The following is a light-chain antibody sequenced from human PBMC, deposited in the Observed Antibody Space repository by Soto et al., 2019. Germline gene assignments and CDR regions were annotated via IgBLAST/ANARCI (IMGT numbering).Light chain of an antibody. CDR3: QQYNEWTPVYT. Sequence: EVVMTQSPATLSVSPGERATLSCRASQSIGNDLAWYQQKPGQAPRLLIYGASSRATDIPARFSGSGSGTEFSLTISRLQSEDFAVYYCQQYNEWTPVYTFGPGTKLEIK. V-gene: IGKV3-15*01. CDR2: GAS. CDR1: QSIGND. J-gene: IGKJ2*01.